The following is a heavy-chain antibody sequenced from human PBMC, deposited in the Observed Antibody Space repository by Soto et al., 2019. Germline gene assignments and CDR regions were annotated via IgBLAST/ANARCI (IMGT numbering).Heavy chain of an antibody. CDR3: ARAGRHSLAGIAVAGTGAFDI. J-gene: IGHJ3*02. CDR2: IWYDGSNK. Sequence: QVQLVESGGGVVQPGRSLRLSCAASGFTFSSYGMHWVRQAPGKGLEWVAVIWYDGSNKYYADSVKGRFTISRDNSKNTLYLQMNSLRAEDTAVYYCARAGRHSLAGIAVAGTGAFDIWGQGTMVTVSS. CDR1: GFTFSSYG. V-gene: IGHV3-33*01. D-gene: IGHD6-19*01.